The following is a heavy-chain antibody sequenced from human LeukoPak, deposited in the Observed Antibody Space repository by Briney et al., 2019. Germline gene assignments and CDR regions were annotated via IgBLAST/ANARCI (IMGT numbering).Heavy chain of an antibody. CDR3: ARVWSSSGTVDY. J-gene: IGHJ4*02. Sequence: ASVKVSCKASGYTFTGYYMHWVRQAPRPGLEWMGRINPNSGGTTYAKKFQGRVTMTRDTSISTAYMELSRLRSDDTAVYYCARVWSSSGTVDYWGQGTLVTVSS. CDR2: INPNSGGT. CDR1: GYTFTGYY. D-gene: IGHD6-19*01. V-gene: IGHV1-2*06.